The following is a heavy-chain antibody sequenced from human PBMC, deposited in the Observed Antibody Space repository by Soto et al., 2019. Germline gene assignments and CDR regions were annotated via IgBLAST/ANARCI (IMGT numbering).Heavy chain of an antibody. Sequence: EVQLVESGGGLVKPGGSLRLSCGASGFSFSSYTVNWVRQAPGKGLEWVSSISGSSSYISYADSVKGRFTISRDNAKNSLYLQMKSLRAEDTAVYYCARAYDIVVVPVAIRVGYFDYWGQGTLVTVSS. CDR1: GFSFSSYT. CDR3: ARAYDIVVVPVAIRVGYFDY. D-gene: IGHD2-2*02. V-gene: IGHV3-21*01. CDR2: ISGSSSYI. J-gene: IGHJ4*02.